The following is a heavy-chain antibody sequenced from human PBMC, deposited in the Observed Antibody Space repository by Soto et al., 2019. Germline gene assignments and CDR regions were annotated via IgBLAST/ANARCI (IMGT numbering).Heavy chain of an antibody. CDR3: AKGRDQVWSGYFYYYYGMDV. V-gene: IGHV3-73*01. J-gene: IGHJ6*02. CDR1: GFTFSGSA. Sequence: GGSLRLSCAASGFTFSGSAMHWVRQASGKGLEWVGRIRSKANSYATAYAASVKGRFTISRDDSKNTLYLQMNSLRAEDTAVYYCAKGRDQVWSGYFYYYYGMDVWGQGTTVTVSS. D-gene: IGHD3-3*01. CDR2: IRSKANSYAT.